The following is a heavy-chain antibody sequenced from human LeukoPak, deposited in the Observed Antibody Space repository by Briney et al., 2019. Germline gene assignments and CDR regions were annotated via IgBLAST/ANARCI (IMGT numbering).Heavy chain of an antibody. Sequence: GGSLRLSCAASGFTFSSYNMNWVRQAPGKGLEWVSSISSSGSYIYYADSVKGRFTISRDNSKNTLYLQMNSLRAEDTAVYYCARDRDSSGYYSYWGQGTLVTVSS. V-gene: IGHV3-21*01. D-gene: IGHD3-22*01. CDR3: ARDRDSSGYYSY. CDR1: GFTFSSYN. J-gene: IGHJ4*02. CDR2: ISSSGSYI.